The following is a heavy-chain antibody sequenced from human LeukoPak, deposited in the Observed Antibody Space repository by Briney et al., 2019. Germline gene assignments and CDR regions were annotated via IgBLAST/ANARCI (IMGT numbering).Heavy chain of an antibody. CDR3: ARLRPVYDILTGAFDI. Sequence: SETLSLTCTVSGGSISSYYWSRIRQPPGKGLEWIGYIYYSGSTNYNPSLKSRVTISVDTSKNQFSLKLSSVTAADTAVYYCARLRPVYDILTGAFDIWGQGTMVTVSS. CDR2: IYYSGST. CDR1: GGSISSYY. V-gene: IGHV4-59*01. D-gene: IGHD3-9*01. J-gene: IGHJ3*02.